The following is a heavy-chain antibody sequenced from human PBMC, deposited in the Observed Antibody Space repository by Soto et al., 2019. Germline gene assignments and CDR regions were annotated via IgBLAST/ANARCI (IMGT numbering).Heavy chain of an antibody. CDR1: GFSVNSNY. CDR2: IYSGGST. D-gene: IGHD2-2*01. Sequence: PGGSLRLSCAASGFSVNSNYMSWVRQAPGKGLEWVSVIYSGGSTYYTDSIKGRFTISRDNSKNTLYLQMKSQRAEDTAVYYCVRVGLSVVPAWGQGTPVTVSS. V-gene: IGHV3-66*01. J-gene: IGHJ4*02. CDR3: VRVGLSVVPA.